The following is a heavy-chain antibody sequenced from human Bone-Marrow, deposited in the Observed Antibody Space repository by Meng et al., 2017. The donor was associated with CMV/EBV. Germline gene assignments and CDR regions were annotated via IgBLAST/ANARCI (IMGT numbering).Heavy chain of an antibody. CDR3: ARDRGAVAAYGMDV. CDR2: ISSSSSYI. V-gene: IGHV3-21*01. Sequence: GESLKISCAASGFTFSSYWMSWVRQAPGKGLEWVSSISSSSSYIYYADSVKGRFTISRDNAKNSLYLQMNSLRAEDTAVYYCARDRGAVAAYGMDVWGQGTTATVSS. J-gene: IGHJ6*02. D-gene: IGHD6-19*01. CDR1: GFTFSSYW.